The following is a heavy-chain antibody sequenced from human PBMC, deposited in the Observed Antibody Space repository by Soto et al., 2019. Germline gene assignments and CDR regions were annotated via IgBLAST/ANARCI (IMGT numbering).Heavy chain of an antibody. CDR3: ARGIDVVVVAATYWFDP. D-gene: IGHD2-15*01. Sequence: PSETLSLTCTVSGGSISSGGYYWSWVRQHPGKGMEWIGYIYYSGSTYYNPSLKSRVTISVDTSKNQFSLKLSSVTAADTAVYYCARGIDVVVVAATYWFDPWGQGTLVTVSS. CDR2: IYYSGST. V-gene: IGHV4-31*03. J-gene: IGHJ5*02. CDR1: GGSISSGGYY.